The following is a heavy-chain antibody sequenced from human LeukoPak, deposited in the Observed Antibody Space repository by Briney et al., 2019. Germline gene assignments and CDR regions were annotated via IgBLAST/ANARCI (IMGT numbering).Heavy chain of an antibody. CDR2: ISSSSSYI. Sequence: GGSLRLSCAASGFTFSSYSMNWVRQAPGKGLEWVSSISSSSSYIYYADSVKGRFTISRDNAKNSLYLQMNSLRAEDTAVYYCARDTFTVTTENQGFDPWGQGTLVTVSS. D-gene: IGHD4-17*01. CDR1: GFTFSSYS. V-gene: IGHV3-21*01. J-gene: IGHJ5*02. CDR3: ARDTFTVTTENQGFDP.